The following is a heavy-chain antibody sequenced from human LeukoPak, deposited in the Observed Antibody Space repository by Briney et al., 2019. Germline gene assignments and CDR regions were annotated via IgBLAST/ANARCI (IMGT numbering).Heavy chain of an antibody. Sequence: GGSLRLSCAASGFTFSSYGMHWVRQAPGKGLEWVAFIRYDGSNKYYADSVKGRFTISRDNSKNTLYLQMNSLRAEDTAVYYCAKDLDSTYCGGDCSSMDVWSIGTTVTVSS. CDR1: GFTFSSYG. D-gene: IGHD2-21*01. CDR2: IRYDGSNK. CDR3: AKDLDSTYCGGDCSSMDV. J-gene: IGHJ6*03. V-gene: IGHV3-30*02.